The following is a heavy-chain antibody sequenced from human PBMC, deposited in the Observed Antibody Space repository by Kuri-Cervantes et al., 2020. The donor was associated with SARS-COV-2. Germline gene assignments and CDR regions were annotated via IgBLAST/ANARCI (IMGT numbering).Heavy chain of an antibody. V-gene: IGHV4-39*07. CDR1: GDSISSSSYY. CDR2: ITYSGSS. CDR3: ARGDTDYYDSSGYSYYFDY. J-gene: IGHJ4*02. Sequence: SETLSLTCIVSGDSISSSSYYWGWIRQPLGKGLEWIGTITYSGSSYNNPSLKSRVTMSVDTPKNQFSLKLSSVTAADTAVYYCARGDTDYYDSSGYSYYFDYWGQGTLVTVSS. D-gene: IGHD3-22*01.